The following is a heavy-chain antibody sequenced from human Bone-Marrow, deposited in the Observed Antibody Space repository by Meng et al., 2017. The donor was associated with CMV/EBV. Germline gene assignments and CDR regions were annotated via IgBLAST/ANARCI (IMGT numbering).Heavy chain of an antibody. CDR3: ARDGWSLGIAAAGLDY. Sequence: FTFSSCGMHWVRQATGKGLEWVAVIWYDGSNKYYADSVKGRFTISRDNSKNTLYLQMNSLRAEDTAVYYCARDGWSLGIAAAGLDYWGQGTLVTVSS. D-gene: IGHD6-13*01. V-gene: IGHV3-33*01. CDR1: FTFSSCG. J-gene: IGHJ4*02. CDR2: IWYDGSNK.